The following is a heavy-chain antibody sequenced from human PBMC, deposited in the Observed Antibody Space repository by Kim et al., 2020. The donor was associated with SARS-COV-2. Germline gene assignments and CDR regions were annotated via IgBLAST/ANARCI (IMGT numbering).Heavy chain of an antibody. Sequence: ASVKVSCKASGYTFTSYDINWVRQATGQGLEWMGWMNPNSGNTGYAQKFQGRVTMTRNTSISTAYMELSSLRSEDTAVYYCARVGPAIWFGGSYWAYYYYYGMDVWGQGTTVTVSS. CDR3: ARVGPAIWFGGSYWAYYYYYGMDV. D-gene: IGHD3-10*01. V-gene: IGHV1-8*01. CDR1: GYTFTSYD. CDR2: MNPNSGNT. J-gene: IGHJ6*02.